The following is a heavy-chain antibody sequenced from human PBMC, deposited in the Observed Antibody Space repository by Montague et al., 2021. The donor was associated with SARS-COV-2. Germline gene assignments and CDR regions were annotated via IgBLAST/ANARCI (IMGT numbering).Heavy chain of an antibody. V-gene: IGHV4-39*01. Sequence: SETLSLTCAVSGGSIISGGYYWGWIRQPPEEGLEWLGNIYYSGNAHYYNPSLKSRITISIDTSKNQFSLRLTSVTAADTAVYYCASRMAVGDYYYYYMDVWGSGTTVTVSS. D-gene: IGHD6-19*01. J-gene: IGHJ6*03. CDR3: ASRMAVGDYYYYYMDV. CDR2: IYYSGNAH. CDR1: GGSIISGGYY.